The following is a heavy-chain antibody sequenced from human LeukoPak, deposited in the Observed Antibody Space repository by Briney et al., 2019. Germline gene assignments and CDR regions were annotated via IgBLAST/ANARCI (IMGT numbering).Heavy chain of an antibody. J-gene: IGHJ4*02. V-gene: IGHV4-4*07. CDR3: ARDTYYYDSSGYYYFDY. CDR1: GGSISSYY. D-gene: IGHD3-22*01. Sequence: RASETLSLTCTVSGGSISSYYWSWFRQPAGKGLEWIGRIYTSGSTNYNPSLKSRVTMSVDTSKNQFSLKLSSVTAADTAVYSCARDTYYYDSSGYYYFDYWGQGTLVTVSS. CDR2: IYTSGST.